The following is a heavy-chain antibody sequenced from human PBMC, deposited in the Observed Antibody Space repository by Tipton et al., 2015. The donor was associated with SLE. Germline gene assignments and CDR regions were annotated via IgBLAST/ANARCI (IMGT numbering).Heavy chain of an antibody. V-gene: IGHV4-39*01. CDR3: ASHFVDRDFYY. CDR2: IYYSGST. D-gene: IGHD3-10*01. Sequence: LRLSCTVSGGSISSSSYYWDWIRQPPGKGLEWIGCIYYSGSTYYNPSLKSRVTISVDTSKNLFSLKLSSVTAADTAVYYCASHFVDRDFYYWGQGTLVTVSS. J-gene: IGHJ4*02. CDR1: GGSISSSSYY.